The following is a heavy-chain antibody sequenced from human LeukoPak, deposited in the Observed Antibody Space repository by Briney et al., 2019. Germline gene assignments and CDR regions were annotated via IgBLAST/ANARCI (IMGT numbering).Heavy chain of an antibody. CDR1: DFSISRGYY. V-gene: IGHV4-38-2*02. CDR2: IYQSGRA. CDR3: TRERDNSSGY. D-gene: IGHD6-6*01. J-gene: IGHJ4*02. Sequence: SDTLSLTCTVSDFSISRGYYWGWIRQTPGKGLEWIGIIYQSGRAYYNPSLKSRVTISVDTSKTQFSLNLRSVAAAYTAVYYCTRERDNSSGYWGQGTLVTVSS.